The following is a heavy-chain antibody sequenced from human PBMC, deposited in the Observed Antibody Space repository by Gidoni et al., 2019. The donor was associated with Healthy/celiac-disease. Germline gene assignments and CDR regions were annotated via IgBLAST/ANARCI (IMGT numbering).Heavy chain of an antibody. CDR1: GYSISSGYY. D-gene: IGHD3-22*01. CDR2: IYHSGST. Sequence: QVQLQESGPGLVKPSETLSLTCAVSGYSISSGYYWGWIRQPPGKGLEWIGSIYHSGSTYYNPSLKSRVTISVDTSKNQFSLKLSSVTAADTAVYYCARGQDSSGIIPAVYWGQGTLVTVSS. V-gene: IGHV4-38-2*01. J-gene: IGHJ4*02. CDR3: ARGQDSSGIIPAVY.